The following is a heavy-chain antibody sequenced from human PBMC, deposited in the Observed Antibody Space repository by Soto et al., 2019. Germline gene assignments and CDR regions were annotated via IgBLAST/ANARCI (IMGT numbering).Heavy chain of an antibody. CDR1: GFSVSSNY. CDR3: ARGVFRAPGVVRPVDS. D-gene: IGHD3-3*01. V-gene: IGHV3-53*02. CDR2: IYIGGGT. Sequence: EVQLVATGGALIQPGGSLRLSCAASGFSVSSNYMTWVRQSPGKGLEWVSLIYIGGGTFYADSVKGRFTISRDNSENTLYLQMNSLRAEDTAVYYCARGVFRAPGVVRPVDSWGQGTLVTVSS. J-gene: IGHJ4*02.